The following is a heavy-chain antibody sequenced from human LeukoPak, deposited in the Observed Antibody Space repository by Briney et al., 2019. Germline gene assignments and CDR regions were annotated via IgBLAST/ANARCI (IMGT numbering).Heavy chain of an antibody. CDR1: GFTFSSYS. CDR2: ISGSGGST. D-gene: IGHD3-22*01. V-gene: IGHV3-23*01. CDR3: AKGFWYYDSSGYYPTSLTYFDY. J-gene: IGHJ4*02. Sequence: GGSLRLSCAASGFTFSSYSMNWVRQAPGKGLEWVSAISGSGGSTYYADSVKGRFTISRDNSKNTLYLQMNSLRAEDTAVYYCAKGFWYYDSSGYYPTSLTYFDYWGQGTLVTVSS.